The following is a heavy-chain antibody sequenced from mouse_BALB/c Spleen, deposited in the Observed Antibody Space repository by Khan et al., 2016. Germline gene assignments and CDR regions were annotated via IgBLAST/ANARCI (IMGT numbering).Heavy chain of an antibody. J-gene: IGHJ3*01. CDR3: AKLTGTDAY. CDR2: IYNYSGEP. Sequence: QIQLVLFGPELKKPGESVKISCKASGYTFTNYGMTWVKQALGKGLKWMGWIYNYSGEPTYADDYKGRFAFSLEASASTAYLQINNLTHEDTSAYFCAKLTGTDAYWGQGTLVTVSA. V-gene: IGHV9-3-1*01. CDR1: GYTFTNYG. D-gene: IGHD4-1*01.